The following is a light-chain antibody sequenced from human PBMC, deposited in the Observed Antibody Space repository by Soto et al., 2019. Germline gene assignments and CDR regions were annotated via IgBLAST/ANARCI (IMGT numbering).Light chain of an antibody. CDR3: QQRSSWPPL. CDR1: QSVGSY. CDR2: GAS. J-gene: IGKJ5*01. Sequence: EIVLTQSPAILSLYPGERATVSCRASQSVGSYLVWYQQKPGQAPRLLIHGASNRATGIPARFSGSGSGTDLTLTISSLEPEDFAVYYCQQRSSWPPLFGQGTRLEIK. V-gene: IGKV3-11*01.